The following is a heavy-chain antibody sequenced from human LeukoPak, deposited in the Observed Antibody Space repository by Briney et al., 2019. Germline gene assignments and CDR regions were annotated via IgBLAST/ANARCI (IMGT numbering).Heavy chain of an antibody. CDR1: GFTFSSSW. CDR2: IKQDGSVK. CDR3: ARDTPLGCFDY. V-gene: IGHV3-7*01. J-gene: IGHJ4*02. D-gene: IGHD2-15*01. Sequence: GGSLRLSCAASGFTFSSSWMSWVRQAPGKGLEWVANIKQDGSVKFYADSMKGRFTISRDNAKNSLYLQMNSLRTEDTAVYYCARDTPLGCFDYWGQGTLVTVSS.